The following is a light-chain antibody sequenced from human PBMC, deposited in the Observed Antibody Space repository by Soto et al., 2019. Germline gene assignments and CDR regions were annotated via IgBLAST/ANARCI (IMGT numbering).Light chain of an antibody. CDR2: AAS. V-gene: IGKV1-39*01. Sequence: IHMAHSPSSLSASLGEIVAITGGASQSISSYLNWYQQKPGKAPKLLIYAASSLQSGVPSRFSGSGSGTELTLTIGCLRPEDLATHYLQPSYSTPQVVGQGTKVEIK. J-gene: IGKJ1*01. CDR3: QPSYSTPQV. CDR1: QSISSY.